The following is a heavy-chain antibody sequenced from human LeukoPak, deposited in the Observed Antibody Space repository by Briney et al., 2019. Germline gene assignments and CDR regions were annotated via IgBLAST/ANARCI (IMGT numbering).Heavy chain of an antibody. CDR3: ARASGLRAEGDY. V-gene: IGHV3-11*06. CDR2: ISSSSSYT. D-gene: IGHD4-17*01. CDR1: GFTFSDYY. J-gene: IGHJ4*02. Sequence: KPGGSLRLSCAASGFTFSDYYMSWIRQAPGKGLEWVSYISSSSSYTNYADSVEGRFTISRDNAKNSLYLQMNSLRAEDTAVYYCARASGLRAEGDYWGQGTLVTVSS.